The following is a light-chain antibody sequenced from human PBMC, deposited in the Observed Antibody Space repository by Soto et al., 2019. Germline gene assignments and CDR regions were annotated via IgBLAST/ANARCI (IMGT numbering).Light chain of an antibody. CDR2: EVT. CDR3: CAEGGISTYV. Sequence: QSALTQPASVSGSPGQSVTISCTRTSCEVGSYNFVCWYQQHPAKAPKVLIYEVTNRPSKVSHRFSGYNSGNTATLTISRLQADDEADYCCCAEGGISTYVFGTGTKVTVL. CDR1: SCEVGSYNF. V-gene: IGLV2-23*02. J-gene: IGLJ1*01.